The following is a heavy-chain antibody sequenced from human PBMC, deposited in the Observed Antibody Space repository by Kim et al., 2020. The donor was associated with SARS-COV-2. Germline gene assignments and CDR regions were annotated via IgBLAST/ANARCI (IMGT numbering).Heavy chain of an antibody. D-gene: IGHD6-19*01. J-gene: IGHJ4*01. CDR3: AKDSSSGWSPKYYFDY. CDR1: KFTFDDYA. Sequence: GGSLRLSCAASKFTFDDYAMHWVRQAPGKGLEWVSGISWNSGSIGYADSVKGRFTISRDNAKNSLYLQMNSLRAEDTALYYCAKDSSSGWSPKYYFDYWG. V-gene: IGHV3-9*01. CDR2: ISWNSGSI.